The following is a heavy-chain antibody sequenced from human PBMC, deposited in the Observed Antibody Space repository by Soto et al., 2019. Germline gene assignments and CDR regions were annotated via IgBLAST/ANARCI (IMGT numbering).Heavy chain of an antibody. Sequence: GSLRLCCAASGFTFSSYSMNWVRQAPGKGLEWVSSISGSGNYTHYADFLRGRFTISRDNAKTSLYLQMNSLRAEDTAVYYCAREGINNYNEYYFDSWGQGTVVTVSS. CDR1: GFTFSSYS. J-gene: IGHJ4*02. CDR3: AREGINNYNEYYFDS. D-gene: IGHD4-4*01. V-gene: IGHV3-21*01. CDR2: ISGSGNYT.